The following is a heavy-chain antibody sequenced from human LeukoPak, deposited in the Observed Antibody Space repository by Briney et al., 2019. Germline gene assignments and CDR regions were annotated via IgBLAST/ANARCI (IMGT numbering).Heavy chain of an antibody. Sequence: PGGSLTLPCAASGFPFGTFAMHWVRQAPGKGLEWVAVMSYDGSNKYYADYVKGRFTITSDNSKYTLYLQMNSLRSEDTAVYYCARGHGGIVVVVRDAFDIWGQGTMVIVSS. J-gene: IGHJ3*02. CDR1: GFPFGTFA. CDR2: MSYDGSNK. V-gene: IGHV3-30-3*01. CDR3: ARGHGGIVVVVRDAFDI. D-gene: IGHD2-15*01.